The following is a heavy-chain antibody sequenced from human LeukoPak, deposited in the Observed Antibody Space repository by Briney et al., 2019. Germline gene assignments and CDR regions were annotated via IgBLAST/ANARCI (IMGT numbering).Heavy chain of an antibody. Sequence: PSETLSLTCTVSGGSISSYYWSGIRQSAGKGLEWIGRIYTSGSTNYNPSLKSRVTMSVDTSKNQFSLKLSSVTAADTAVYYCARAFSGGDLQAGFDYWGQGTLVTVSS. CDR1: GGSISSYY. J-gene: IGHJ4*02. CDR3: ARAFSGGDLQAGFDY. CDR2: IYTSGST. D-gene: IGHD3-3*01. V-gene: IGHV4-4*07.